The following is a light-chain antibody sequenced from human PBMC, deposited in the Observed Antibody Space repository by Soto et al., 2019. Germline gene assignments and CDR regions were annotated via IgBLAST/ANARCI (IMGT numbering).Light chain of an antibody. V-gene: IGLV3-1*01. Sequence: SYELTQAPSMSVSPGQTASITCSGDNLGNKYVSWYQQKPGQSPVLVVYHDTKRPSGIPERLSGSNSGNTATLTISGTQSMDEADYYCQIWDGTEEVFGGGTKLTVL. CDR1: NLGNKY. J-gene: IGLJ2*01. CDR2: HDT. CDR3: QIWDGTEEV.